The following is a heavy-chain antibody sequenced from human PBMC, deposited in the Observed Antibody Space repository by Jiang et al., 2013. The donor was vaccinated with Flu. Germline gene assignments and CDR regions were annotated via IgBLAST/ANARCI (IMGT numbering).Heavy chain of an antibody. CDR3: ARDYYDSSGKTYGLDV. Sequence: GLVKPSETLSLTCTVSGGSVSSGSYYWTWIRQPPGKGLEWIGYIYYSGITNYNTSLKSRVTISVDTSKNQFSLKLISMTAADSAVYYCARDYYDSSGKTYGLDVWGQGTTVTVFS. V-gene: IGHV4-61*01. CDR1: GGSVSSGSYY. CDR2: IYYSGIT. D-gene: IGHD3-22*01. J-gene: IGHJ6*02.